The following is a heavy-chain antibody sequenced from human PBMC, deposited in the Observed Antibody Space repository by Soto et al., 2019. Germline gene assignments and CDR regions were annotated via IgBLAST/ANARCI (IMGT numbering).Heavy chain of an antibody. CDR3: AKTPVPGGDYGNWFDP. CDR1: GFTFNTYG. Sequence: PGGSLRLSCAASGFTFNTYGMHWVRQAPGKGLECVAVISYDGSTYYADSVKGRFTISRDNSKNTLYLQMNSLRAEDTAVYYCAKTPVPGGDYGNWFDPWGQGTLVTVSS. D-gene: IGHD4-17*01. J-gene: IGHJ5*02. V-gene: IGHV3-30*18. CDR2: ISYDGST.